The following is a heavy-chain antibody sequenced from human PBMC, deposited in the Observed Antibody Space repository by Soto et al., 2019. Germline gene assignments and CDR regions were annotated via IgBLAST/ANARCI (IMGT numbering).Heavy chain of an antibody. Sequence: QVQLVESGGGVVQPGRSLRLSCAASGFTFSSYGMHWVRQAPGKGLEWVAVISYDGSNKYYADSVKGRFTISRDNSKNTLYLQMNSLRAEDTAVYYCAKAIVMVAATRGGYWGQGTLVTVSS. CDR3: AKAIVMVAATRGGY. V-gene: IGHV3-30*18. J-gene: IGHJ4*02. D-gene: IGHD2-15*01. CDR1: GFTFSSYG. CDR2: ISYDGSNK.